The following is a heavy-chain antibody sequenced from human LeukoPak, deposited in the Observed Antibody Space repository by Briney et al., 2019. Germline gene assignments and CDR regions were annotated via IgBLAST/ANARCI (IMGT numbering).Heavy chain of an antibody. CDR1: GFTFSTYT. Sequence: GGSLRLSCAASGFTFSTYTMNWVRQVPGKGLEWVSSISSSSTYIYYAGSVQGRFTISRDNAKNSLYLQMNSLRAEDTAVYYCAKERYDAFDIWGQGTMVTVSS. V-gene: IGHV3-21*04. J-gene: IGHJ3*02. CDR3: AKERYDAFDI. CDR2: ISSSSTYI.